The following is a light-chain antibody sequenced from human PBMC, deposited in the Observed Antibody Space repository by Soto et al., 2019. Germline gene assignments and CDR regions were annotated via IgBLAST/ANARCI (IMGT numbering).Light chain of an antibody. V-gene: IGLV2-14*01. CDR1: SSDVGGYNY. CDR3: SSYTSSRIRYV. CDR2: EVS. Sequence: QSALTQPASVSGSPGQSITISCTGTSSDVGGYNYVSWYQQHPGKAPRFMIFEVSHRPSGVSHRFSGSKSGNTASLTISGLQAEDEADYYCSSYTSSRIRYVFGTGTKVTVL. J-gene: IGLJ1*01.